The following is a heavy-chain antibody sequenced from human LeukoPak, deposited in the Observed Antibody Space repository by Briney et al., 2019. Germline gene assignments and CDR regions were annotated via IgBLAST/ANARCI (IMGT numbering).Heavy chain of an antibody. D-gene: IGHD4-17*01. Sequence: PGGSLRLSCAASGYTFSRYTMNWVRQAPGKGLEWVSSISGSSSYIYYADSVKGRFTISRDNAKNSLYLQMNSLRVEDTAVYYCARDAYGDYYFDYWGQGTLVTVSS. CDR2: ISGSSSYI. J-gene: IGHJ4*02. CDR3: ARDAYGDYYFDY. V-gene: IGHV3-21*01. CDR1: GYTFSRYT.